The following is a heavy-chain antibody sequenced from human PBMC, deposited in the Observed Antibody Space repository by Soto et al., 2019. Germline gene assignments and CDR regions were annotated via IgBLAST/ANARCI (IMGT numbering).Heavy chain of an antibody. CDR1: GGSISSGGYY. V-gene: IGHV4-31*03. Sequence: SETLSLTCTVSGGSISSGGYYWSWIRQHPGKGLEWIGYIYYSGSTYYNPSLKSRVTISVDTSKNQFSLKLSSVTAADTAVYYCARTYGGTTWGYYFDYWGQGTLVTVSS. CDR3: ARTYGGTTWGYYFDY. D-gene: IGHD4-17*01. J-gene: IGHJ4*02. CDR2: IYYSGST.